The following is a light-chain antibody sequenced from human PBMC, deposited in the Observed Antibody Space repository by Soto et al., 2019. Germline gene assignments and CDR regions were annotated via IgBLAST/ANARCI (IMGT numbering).Light chain of an antibody. CDR3: QQTHGNPT. J-gene: IGKJ1*01. V-gene: IGKV1-39*01. CDR2: VTS. CDR1: QNIGTT. Sequence: DIQLTQSPPSLSASVGDKITITCRASQNIGTTLNWYQLRPGKAPKLLIYVTSTLQTGVPSRFSGSGPGSDFTLTINNLQPEDFATYSCQQTHGNPTFGQGTKVDIK.